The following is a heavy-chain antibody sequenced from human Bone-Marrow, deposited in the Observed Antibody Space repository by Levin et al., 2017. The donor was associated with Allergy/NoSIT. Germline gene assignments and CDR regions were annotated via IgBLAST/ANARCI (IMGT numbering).Heavy chain of an antibody. V-gene: IGHV3-74*01. Sequence: RTGGSLRLSCAASGFTFSSYWMHWVRQAPGKGLVWVSRINSDGSSTIYADSVRGRFTISRDNAKNTLYLQMNSLRAEDTAVYYCARVAYSSVWFIDYWSQGTVVTVSS. CDR2: INSDGSST. D-gene: IGHD6-19*01. J-gene: IGHJ4*02. CDR1: GFTFSSYW. CDR3: ARVAYSSVWFIDY.